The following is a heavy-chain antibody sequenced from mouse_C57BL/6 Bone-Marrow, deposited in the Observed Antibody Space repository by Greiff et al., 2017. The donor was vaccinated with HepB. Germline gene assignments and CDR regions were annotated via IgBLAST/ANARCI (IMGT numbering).Heavy chain of an antibody. CDR1: GFTFSDYG. CDR2: ISNLAYSN. CDR3: ARRSDQRGFDY. Sequence: EVKLVESGGGLVQPGGSLKLSCAASGFTFSDYGMAWVRQAPRKGPEWVAFISNLAYSNYYADTVTGRFTISRENAKNTLYLEMSSLRSEDTAMYYCARRSDQRGFDYWGKGTTLTVSS. D-gene: IGHD2-13*01. J-gene: IGHJ2*01. V-gene: IGHV5-15*04.